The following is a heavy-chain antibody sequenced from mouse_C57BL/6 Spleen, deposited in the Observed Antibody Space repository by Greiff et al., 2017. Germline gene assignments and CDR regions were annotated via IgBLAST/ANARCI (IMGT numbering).Heavy chain of an antibody. CDR1: GYTFTDYE. Sequence: VKLMESGAELVRPGASVTLSCKASGYTFTDYEMHWVKQTPVHGLEWIGAIDPETGGTAYNQKFKGKAILTADKSSSTAYMELRSLTSEDSAVYYCTTAQAPFDYWGQGTTLTVSS. V-gene: IGHV1-15*01. CDR3: TTAQAPFDY. J-gene: IGHJ2*01. D-gene: IGHD3-2*02. CDR2: IDPETGGT.